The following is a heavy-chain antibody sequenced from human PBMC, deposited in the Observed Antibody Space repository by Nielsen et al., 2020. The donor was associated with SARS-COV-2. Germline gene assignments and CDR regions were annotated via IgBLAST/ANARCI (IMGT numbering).Heavy chain of an antibody. CDR2: ISYDGSNK. V-gene: IGHV3-30*18. CDR1: GFTFSSYG. D-gene: IGHD2-21*02. J-gene: IGHJ4*02. CDR3: AKNPVVTAIHFDY. Sequence: GGSLRLSCAASGFTFSSYGMHWVRQAPGKGLEWVAVISYDGSNKYYADSVKGRFTISRDNSKNTLYLQMNSLRAEDTAVYYCAKNPVVTAIHFDYWGQGTLVTVSS.